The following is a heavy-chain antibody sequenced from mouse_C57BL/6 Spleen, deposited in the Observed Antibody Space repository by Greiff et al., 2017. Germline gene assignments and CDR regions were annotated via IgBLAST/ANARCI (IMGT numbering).Heavy chain of an antibody. Sequence: QVQLQQPGAELVMPGASVKLSCKASGYTFTSYWMHWVKQRPGQGLEWIGEIDPSDSYTNYNQKFKGKSTLTVDKSSSTAYMQLSSLTSEDSAVDYGARGGLRRVPWFAYWGQGTLVTVSA. V-gene: IGHV1-69*01. CDR2: IDPSDSYT. J-gene: IGHJ3*01. CDR3: ARGGLRRVPWFAY. CDR1: GYTFTSYW. D-gene: IGHD2-4*01.